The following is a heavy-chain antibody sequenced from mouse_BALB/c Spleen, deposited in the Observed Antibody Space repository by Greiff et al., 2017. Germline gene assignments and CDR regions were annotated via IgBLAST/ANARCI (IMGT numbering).Heavy chain of an antibody. CDR3: AGYGNYFDY. Sequence: DLVKPGASVKLSCKASGYTFTSYWINWIKQRPGQGLEWIGRIAPGSGSTYYNEMFKGKATLTVDTSSSTAYIQLSSLSSEDSAVYFCAGYGNYFDYWGQGTTLTVSS. CDR1: GYTFTSYW. CDR2: IAPGSGST. J-gene: IGHJ2*01. D-gene: IGHD2-1*01. V-gene: IGHV1S41*01.